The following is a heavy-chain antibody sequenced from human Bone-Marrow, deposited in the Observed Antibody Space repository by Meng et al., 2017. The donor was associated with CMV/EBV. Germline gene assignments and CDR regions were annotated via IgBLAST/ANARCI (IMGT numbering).Heavy chain of an antibody. V-gene: IGHV3-9*03. D-gene: IGHD3-22*01. CDR2: ISWNSGSI. Sequence: GGSLRLSCAASGFTFSSYAMHWVRQAPGKGLEWVSGISWNSGSIGYADSVKGRFTISRDNAKNSLYLQMNSLRAEDMALYYCARVRYYDSRGTPGDIDYWGQGTLVTVSS. CDR1: GFTFSSYA. CDR3: ARVRYYDSRGTPGDIDY. J-gene: IGHJ4*02.